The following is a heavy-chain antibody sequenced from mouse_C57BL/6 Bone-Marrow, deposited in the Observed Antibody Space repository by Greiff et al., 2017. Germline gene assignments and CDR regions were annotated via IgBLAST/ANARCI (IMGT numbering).Heavy chain of an antibody. D-gene: IGHD3-3*01. V-gene: IGHV5-4*01. Sequence: EVKLMESGGGLVKPGGSLTLSCAASGFTFSSYAMSWVRQTPEKRLEWVATISDGGSYTSYPDTVKGRFTISRDNAKNNLYLQMSHLKSEDTAMYCYARDPGLDYWGQGTTLTVSS. CDR2: ISDGGSYT. J-gene: IGHJ2*01. CDR1: GFTFSSYA. CDR3: ARDPGLDY.